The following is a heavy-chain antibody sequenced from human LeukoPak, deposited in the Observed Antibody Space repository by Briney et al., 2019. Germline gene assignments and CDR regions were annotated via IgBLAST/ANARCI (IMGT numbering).Heavy chain of an antibody. V-gene: IGHV6-1*01. Sequence: SQTLSLTCAISGDSVSSNSAAWICIRQSPSRGLEWLGRTYYRSKWYNDYAVSVKSRITINPDTSKNQFSLQLNSVTPEDTAVYYCARMTRQDAFDIWGQGTMVTVSS. CDR1: GDSVSSNSAA. CDR2: TYYRSKWYN. D-gene: IGHD2-2*01. CDR3: ARMTRQDAFDI. J-gene: IGHJ3*02.